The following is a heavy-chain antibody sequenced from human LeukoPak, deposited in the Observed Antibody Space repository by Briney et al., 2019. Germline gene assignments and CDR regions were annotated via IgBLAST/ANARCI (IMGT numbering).Heavy chain of an antibody. CDR1: GSSISSGGYY. Sequence: SETLSLTCTVSGSSISSGGYYWSWIRQHPGKGLEWIGYIYYSGSTYYNPSLKSRVTISVDTSKNQLSLKLSSVTAADTAVYYCARAPVADTAMAADYWGQGTLVTVSS. D-gene: IGHD5-18*01. CDR3: ARAPVADTAMAADY. J-gene: IGHJ4*02. CDR2: IYYSGST. V-gene: IGHV4-31*03.